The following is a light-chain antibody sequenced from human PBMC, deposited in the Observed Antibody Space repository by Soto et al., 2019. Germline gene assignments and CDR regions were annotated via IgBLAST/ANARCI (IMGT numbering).Light chain of an antibody. Sequence: EIVMTQSPATLSVSPGERATLSCRASQSISSNLAWYQQKPGQAPRLLMFRTSSRATGFPARFSGSGSGTEFNLTISSLQSEDFGVYYCQQYGSSGRTFGQGTKVDIK. CDR1: QSISSN. J-gene: IGKJ1*01. CDR2: RTS. CDR3: QQYGSSGRT. V-gene: IGKV3-15*01.